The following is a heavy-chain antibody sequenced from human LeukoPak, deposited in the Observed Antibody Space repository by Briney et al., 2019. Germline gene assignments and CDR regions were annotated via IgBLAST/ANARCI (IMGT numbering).Heavy chain of an antibody. CDR3: ARGPGLGYCSGGGCYFFDP. CDR1: GYTFTSYY. D-gene: IGHD2-15*01. V-gene: IGHV1-46*01. CDR2: INPSGGST. Sequence: EASVKVSCKASGYTFTSYYMHWVRQGPGQGLEWMGIINPSGGSTSYAQKFQGRVTMARDTSTSTVYMELSSLRSDDTAVYYCARGPGLGYCSGGGCYFFDPWGQGTLVTDSS. J-gene: IGHJ5*02.